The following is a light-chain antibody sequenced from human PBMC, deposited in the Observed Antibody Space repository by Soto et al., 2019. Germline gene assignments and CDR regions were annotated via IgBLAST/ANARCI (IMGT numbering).Light chain of an antibody. Sequence: EIGLTQSPGTLSLSPGERATLSCRASQSVTSDLAWYQQKPGQAHRLLIYGAYNRATGIQDRFSVSGSGIDFNLTFSRVEPKDVAVYYCQHDGSSRTFGQGFNWEI. CDR1: QSVTSD. CDR2: GAY. V-gene: IGKV3-20*01. J-gene: IGKJ1*01. CDR3: QHDGSSRT.